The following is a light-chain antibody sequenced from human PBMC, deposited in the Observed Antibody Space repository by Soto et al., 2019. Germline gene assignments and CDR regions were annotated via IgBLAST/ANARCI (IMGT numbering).Light chain of an antibody. Sequence: QSALTQPPSVSGTPGQRASISCPGDTPPLAINYVHWYQQVPGAAPKLLMYRTDQRPSGVPERFSGSKSGTSASLTISGLRPEDEAQYYCAAYTGNWNGPVFGGGTKLTVL. CDR2: RTD. J-gene: IGLJ2*01. V-gene: IGLV1-47*01. CDR1: TPPLAINY. CDR3: AAYTGNWNGPV.